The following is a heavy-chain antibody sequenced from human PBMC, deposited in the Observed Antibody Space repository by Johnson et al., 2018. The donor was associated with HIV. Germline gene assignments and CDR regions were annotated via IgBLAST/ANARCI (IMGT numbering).Heavy chain of an antibody. CDR2: INTAGSAT. CDR3: VRRPFGAAPGADAFDI. J-gene: IGHJ3*02. D-gene: IGHD6-13*01. V-gene: IGHV3-74*02. CDR1: GFTFDDYG. Sequence: VQLVESGGAVVRPGGSLRLSCTASGFTFDDYGMHWVRQAPGQGLVWVSRINTAGSATTYADSVTRRFTISREHAKNTLYLQINSLNADDTAVYYCVRRPFGAAPGADAFDIWGQGTMVTVSS.